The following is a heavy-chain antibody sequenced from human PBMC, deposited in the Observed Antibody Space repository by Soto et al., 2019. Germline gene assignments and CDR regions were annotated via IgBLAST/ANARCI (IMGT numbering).Heavy chain of an antibody. CDR1: GASISTYY. D-gene: IGHD6-13*01. CDR3: ATAPPGDFWYLSLQH. J-gene: IGHJ1*01. V-gene: IGHV4-59*01. CDR2: IHYSGST. Sequence: QVQLQESGPGLVKPSETLSLTCSVSGASISTYYWNWIRQPPGKGLEWIGHIHYSGSTNYNPSLKSRVTISVDTSKNQFSLKLRSVTAADTAVYYCATAPPGDFWYLSLQHWGPGTLVTVSS.